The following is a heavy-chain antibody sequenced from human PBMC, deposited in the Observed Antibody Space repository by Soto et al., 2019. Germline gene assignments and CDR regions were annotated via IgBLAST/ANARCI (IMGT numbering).Heavy chain of an antibody. D-gene: IGHD3-16*01. CDR2: INHSGST. J-gene: IGHJ5*02. CDR3: ARSMITFGGVKTNNWFDP. Sequence: PSETLSLTCAVYGGSFSGYYWSWIRQPPGKGLEWIGEINHSGSTNYNPSLKSRVTISVDTSKNQFSLKLSSVTAADTAVYYCARSMITFGGVKTNNWFDPWGQGTLVTVSS. CDR1: GGSFSGYY. V-gene: IGHV4-34*01.